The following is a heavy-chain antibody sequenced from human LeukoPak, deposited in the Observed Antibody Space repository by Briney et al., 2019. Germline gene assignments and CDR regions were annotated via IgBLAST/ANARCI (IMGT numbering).Heavy chain of an antibody. D-gene: IGHD1-26*01. Sequence: GGSLRLSCAAAGFSFSDYYMSWIRVAPGKGLECISYISGGGSAVYCADSVKGRFTISRDNAKNSLYLEMNSLTVEDTGVYYCARRERALDTWGQGTLVTVSS. CDR2: ISGGGSAV. J-gene: IGHJ5*02. CDR1: GFSFSDYY. CDR3: ARRERALDT. V-gene: IGHV3-11*04.